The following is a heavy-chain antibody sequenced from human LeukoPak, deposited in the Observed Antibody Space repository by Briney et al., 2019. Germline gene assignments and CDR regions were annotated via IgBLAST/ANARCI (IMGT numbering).Heavy chain of an antibody. CDR1: GGSFSGYY. Sequence: SETLSLTCAVYGGSFSGYYWSWIRQPPGKGLEWIGEINHSGSTNYNPSLKSRVTMSVDTSKNQFSLKLSSVTAAHTAVYYCARYAVEASDNWLDPWGQGTLVTVSS. CDR2: INHSGST. J-gene: IGHJ5*02. D-gene: IGHD2-8*01. V-gene: IGHV4-34*01. CDR3: ARYAVEASDNWLDP.